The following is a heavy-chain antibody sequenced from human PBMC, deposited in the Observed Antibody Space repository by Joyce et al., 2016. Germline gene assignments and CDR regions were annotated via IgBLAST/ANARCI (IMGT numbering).Heavy chain of an antibody. Sequence: QVQLVQSGAGVKKPGSSVKFSCKVSGGTFSNYASSWVRQAPGQGLEWMGGIIPIFGTANYAQKFQGRVTITADESTSTAYMELSSLRSEDTAVYYCARGARAAAGTFDAFDIWGQGTMVTVT. V-gene: IGHV1-69*01. CDR2: IIPIFGTA. D-gene: IGHD6-13*01. CDR3: ARGARAAAGTFDAFDI. J-gene: IGHJ3*02. CDR1: GGTFSNYA.